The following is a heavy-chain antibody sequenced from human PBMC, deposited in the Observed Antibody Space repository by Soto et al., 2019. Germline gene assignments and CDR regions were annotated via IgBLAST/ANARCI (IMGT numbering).Heavy chain of an antibody. CDR1: GFTFSSYG. V-gene: IGHV3-33*01. CDR2: IWYDGSNK. Sequence: QVQLVESGGGVVQPGRSLRLSCAASGFTFSSYGMHWVRQAPGKGLEWVAVIWYDGSNKYYADSGKGRFTISRDNSQDTLYLQMNSLRAEDSAVYYCASPFRWGSDAFDLWGRGTLVTFSS. D-gene: IGHD3-16*01. CDR3: ASPFRWGSDAFDL. J-gene: IGHJ2*01.